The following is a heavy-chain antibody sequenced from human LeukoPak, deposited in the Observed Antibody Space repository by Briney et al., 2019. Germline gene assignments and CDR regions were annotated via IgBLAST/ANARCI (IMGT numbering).Heavy chain of an antibody. Sequence: GGSLRLSCAASGFTLSSYAMTWVRQAPGRGLEWVSSVDGGGGGTYYADSVKGRFTVSRDNSKDTLYLQMNGLRAEDTAVYFCAKQSAGSAAWYSLHYDFWGQGTLVTVSS. D-gene: IGHD6-13*01. V-gene: IGHV3-23*01. CDR2: VDGGGGGT. CDR1: GFTLSSYA. CDR3: AKQSAGSAAWYSLHYDF. J-gene: IGHJ4*02.